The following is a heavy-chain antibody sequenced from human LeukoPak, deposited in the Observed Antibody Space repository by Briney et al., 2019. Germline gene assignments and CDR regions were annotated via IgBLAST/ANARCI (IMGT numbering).Heavy chain of an antibody. Sequence: PSETLSLTCTVSGGSISSSSYYWGWIRQPPGKGLEWIGGIYYSGSTYCNPSLKSRVTISVDTSKNQFSLKLSSVTAADTAVYYCARLEGIAAAGYWGQGTLVTVSS. CDR3: ARLEGIAAAGY. CDR2: IYYSGST. D-gene: IGHD6-13*01. J-gene: IGHJ4*02. V-gene: IGHV4-39*01. CDR1: GGSISSSSYY.